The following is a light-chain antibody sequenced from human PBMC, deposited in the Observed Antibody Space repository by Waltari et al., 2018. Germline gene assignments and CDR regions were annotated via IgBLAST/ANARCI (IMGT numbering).Light chain of an antibody. V-gene: IGKV4-1*01. CDR1: QGVLFSSDYTNY. CDR3: QQYYYNPRA. Sequence: DIVMTHSPDSLTLSLGERATIHWKSSQGVLFSSDYTNYLAGYQQKPVQPPKVLIYGASTRASGVPERFSGSGSGTDFMLTSSCLQREEAAVYYCQQYYYNPRAFGQGTKVDIK. J-gene: IGKJ1*01. CDR2: GAS.